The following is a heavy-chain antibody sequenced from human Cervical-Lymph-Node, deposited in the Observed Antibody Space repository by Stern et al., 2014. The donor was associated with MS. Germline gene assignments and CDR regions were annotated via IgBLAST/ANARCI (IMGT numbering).Heavy chain of an antibody. D-gene: IGHD4/OR15-4a*01. CDR3: ARDRGLMVHYYYGMDV. V-gene: IGHV3-7*01. CDR2: IKQDGSEK. Sequence: EVQLVQSGGGLVQPGGSLRLSCAASGFTFSSYWMNWVRQAPGKGLEWVANIKQDGSEKHYVDSVKGRFTISRDNAQNSLYLQMNSLRADDTAVYYCARDRGLMVHYYYGMDVWGQGTTVTVSS. J-gene: IGHJ6*02. CDR1: GFTFSSYW.